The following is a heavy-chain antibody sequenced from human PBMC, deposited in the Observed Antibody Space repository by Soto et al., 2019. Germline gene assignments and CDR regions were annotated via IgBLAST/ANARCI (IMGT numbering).Heavy chain of an antibody. V-gene: IGHV4-31*03. CDR1: GGSISSGGYY. CDR3: ARTSGYSSSWYVGTPWYFDL. CDR2: IYYSGST. J-gene: IGHJ2*01. D-gene: IGHD6-13*01. Sequence: QVQLQESGPGLVKPSQTLSLTCTVSGGSISSGGYYWSWIRQHPGKGLEWIGYIYYSGSTYYNPSLKSRVTISVDTSKNQISLKLSSVTAADTAVYYCARTSGYSSSWYVGTPWYFDLWGRGTLVTVSS.